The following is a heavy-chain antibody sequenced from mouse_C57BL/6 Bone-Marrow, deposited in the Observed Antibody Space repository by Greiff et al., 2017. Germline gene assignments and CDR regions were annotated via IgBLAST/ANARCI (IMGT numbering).Heavy chain of an antibody. D-gene: IGHD2-10*02. CDR3: AREYGPQRGFAH. CDR2: IDPSDSET. J-gene: IGHJ3*01. Sequence: QVQLQQPGAELVRPGSSVKLSCKASGYTFTSYWMHWVKQRPIQGLEWIGNIDPSDSETHYNQKFKDKATLTVDKSSSTAYMQLSSLTSEDSAVYDCAREYGPQRGFAHWGQGTLVTVSA. CDR1: GYTFTSYW. V-gene: IGHV1-52*01.